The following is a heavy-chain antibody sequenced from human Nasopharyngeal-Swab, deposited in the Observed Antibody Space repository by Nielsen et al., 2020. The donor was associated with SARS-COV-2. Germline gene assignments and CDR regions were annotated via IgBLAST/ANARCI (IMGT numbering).Heavy chain of an antibody. J-gene: IGHJ6*03. CDR2: IYYSGST. CDR1: GGSISSSSYY. V-gene: IGHV4-39*01. CDR3: ATYGYGSYYYYYMDV. D-gene: IGHD5-18*01. Sequence: GSLRLSCTVSGGSISSSSYYWGWIRQPPGKGLEWIGSIYYSGSTYYNPSLKRRFPLSVDTSTTHFSLKLSSVTAADTAVYYCATYGYGSYYYYYMDVWGKGTTVTVSS.